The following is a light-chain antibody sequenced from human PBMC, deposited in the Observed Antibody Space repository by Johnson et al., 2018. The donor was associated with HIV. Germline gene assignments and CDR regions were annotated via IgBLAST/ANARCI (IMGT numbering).Light chain of an antibody. CDR2: DNH. Sequence: QAVLTQPPSVSAAPGQKVTISCSGSSSNIGNNYVSWYQQLPGTAPKLLIYDNHKRPSGIPDRFSGSKSGTSATLGITGLQTGDEADYYCGAWDSSPRTAFFGTGTKVTVL. CDR1: SSNIGNNY. J-gene: IGLJ1*01. CDR3: GAWDSSPRTAF. V-gene: IGLV1-51*01.